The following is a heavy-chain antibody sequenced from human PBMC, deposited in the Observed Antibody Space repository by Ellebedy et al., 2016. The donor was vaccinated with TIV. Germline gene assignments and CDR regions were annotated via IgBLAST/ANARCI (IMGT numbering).Heavy chain of an antibody. CDR3: AKDTHHMVRGARY. Sequence: GESLKISCAASGFTFSVYYMNWIRQAPGKGLEWVSAISGSGGSTYYADSVKGRFTISRDNSKNTLYLQMNSLRAEDTAVYYCAKDTHHMVRGARYWGQGTLVTVSS. CDR1: GFTFSVYY. CDR2: ISGSGGST. D-gene: IGHD3-10*01. V-gene: IGHV3-23*01. J-gene: IGHJ4*02.